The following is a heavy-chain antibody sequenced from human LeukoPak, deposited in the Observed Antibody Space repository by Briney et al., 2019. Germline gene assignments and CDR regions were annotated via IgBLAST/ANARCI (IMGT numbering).Heavy chain of an antibody. CDR2: IKSNTNGGTS. J-gene: IGHJ4*02. D-gene: IGHD6-19*01. V-gene: IGHV3-15*07. CDR3: TTHSVTVTGTHF. Sequence: GGSLRLSCVASGFTFTNAWMTWVRQSPGMGLKWVGRIKSNTNGGTSDYAAPVKGRFTISRDDSKNTLYLQMNSLKPEDTAMYYCTTHSVTVTGTHFWGQGALVTVSS. CDR1: GFTFTNAW.